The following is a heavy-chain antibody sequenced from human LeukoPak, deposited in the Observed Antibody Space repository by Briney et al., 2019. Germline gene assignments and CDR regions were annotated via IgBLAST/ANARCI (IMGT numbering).Heavy chain of an antibody. V-gene: IGHV4-59*01. D-gene: IGHD3-10*01. CDR2: IYRSGSS. J-gene: IGHJ5*02. CDR3: ARDGLDGVHWFDP. Sequence: SETLSLTCTVSGGSISSYCWSWIRQPPGKGLEWIGYIYRSGSSNYNPSLKSRVTISVDTSKNQFSLKLSSVTAADTAVYYCARDGLDGVHWFDPWGQGTLVTVSS. CDR1: GGSISSYC.